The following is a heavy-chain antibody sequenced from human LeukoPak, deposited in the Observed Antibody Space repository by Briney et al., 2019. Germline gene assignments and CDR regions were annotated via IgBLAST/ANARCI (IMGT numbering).Heavy chain of an antibody. CDR3: ARQVKKTYYYGSGLFDP. D-gene: IGHD3-10*01. CDR1: GGSFSGYY. CDR2: INHSGST. J-gene: IGHJ5*02. Sequence: PSETLSLTCAVYGGSFSGYYWSWIRQPPGKGLEWIGEINHSGSTNYNPSLKSRVTISVDTSKNQFSLKLSSVTAADTAVYYCARQVKKTYYYGSGLFDPWGQGTLVTVSS. V-gene: IGHV4-34*01.